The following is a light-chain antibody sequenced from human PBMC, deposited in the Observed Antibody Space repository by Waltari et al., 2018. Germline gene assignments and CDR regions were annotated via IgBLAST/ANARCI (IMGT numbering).Light chain of an antibody. CDR2: DVT. V-gene: IGLV2-14*01. CDR3: SSFTSSSTLRV. Sequence: QSALTQPASVSGSPGQSITISCTGTSSDVGGYNYVSCYQQHPGKAPKLMIYDVTKRPSGVSTRFSGSKSGNTASLTISGLQAEDEADYYCSSFTSSSTLRVFGGGTKLTVL. J-gene: IGLJ3*02. CDR1: SSDVGGYNY.